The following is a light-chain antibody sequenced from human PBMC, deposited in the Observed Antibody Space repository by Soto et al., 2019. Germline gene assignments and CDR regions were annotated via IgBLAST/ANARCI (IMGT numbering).Light chain of an antibody. J-gene: IGKJ1*01. V-gene: IGKV3-20*01. CDR2: GAS. CDR1: QTVASNY. CDR3: QQYINSRWT. Sequence: EIVLTQSPGTLSLSPGERATLSCRATQTVASNYFAWYQQKPGQAPRLLMNGASSRATGVPDRFSGSGSGTDFTITISRLEPEDFAVYYCQQYINSRWTFGQGTKVDI.